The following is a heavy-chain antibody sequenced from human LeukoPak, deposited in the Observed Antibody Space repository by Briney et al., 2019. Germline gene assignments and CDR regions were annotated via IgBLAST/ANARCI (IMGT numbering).Heavy chain of an antibody. CDR3: AREGVAVAGKGFDYYYGMDV. CDR1: GGSIGSGGYY. V-gene: IGHV4-31*03. CDR2: IYYSGST. D-gene: IGHD6-19*01. J-gene: IGHJ6*02. Sequence: PSETLSLTCTVSGGSIGSGGYYWSWIRQHPGKGLEWIGYIYYSGSTYYNPSLKSRVTISVDTSKNQFSLKLSSVTAADTAVYYCAREGVAVAGKGFDYYYGMDVWGQGTTVTVSS.